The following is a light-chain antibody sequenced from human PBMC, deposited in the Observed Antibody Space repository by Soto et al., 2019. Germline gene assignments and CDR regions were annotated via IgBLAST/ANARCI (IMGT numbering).Light chain of an antibody. V-gene: IGLV2-14*01. J-gene: IGLJ1*01. CDR2: EVS. Sequence: QSALTQPASVSGSPGQSITISCTGTSSDVGGYNYVSWYQQHPGKAPKLMLSEVSNRPSGVSNRFSDSKSGNTASLTISGLQAEDEADYSCSSYTSSSTQYVFGTGTKLTVL. CDR1: SSDVGGYNY. CDR3: SSYTSSSTQYV.